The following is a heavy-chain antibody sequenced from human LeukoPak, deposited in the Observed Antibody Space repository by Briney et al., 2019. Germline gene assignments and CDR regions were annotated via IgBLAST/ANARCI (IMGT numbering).Heavy chain of an antibody. CDR2: IRYDGSNK. D-gene: IGHD2-2*01. J-gene: IGHJ4*02. Sequence: GSLRLSCAASGFTFSSYGMHWVRQAPGKGLEWVAFIRYDGSNKYYADSVKGRFTISRDNSKNTLYLQMNSLRAEDTAVYYCAKGPHYCSSTSCYPDYWGQGTLVTVSS. CDR3: AKGPHYCSSTSCYPDY. V-gene: IGHV3-30*02. CDR1: GFTFSSYG.